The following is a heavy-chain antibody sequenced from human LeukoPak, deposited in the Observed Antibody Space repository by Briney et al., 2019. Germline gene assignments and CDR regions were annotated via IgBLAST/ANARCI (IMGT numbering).Heavy chain of an antibody. J-gene: IGHJ6*02. CDR2: TNPSGGST. V-gene: IGHV1-46*01. CDR3: ARDRGAGSNYYYYGMDV. CDR1: GYTFTSYY. Sequence: ASVKVSCRASGYTFTSYYMHWVRQAPGQGLEWMGITNPSGGSTSYAQKFQGRVTMTRDTSTSTVYMELSSLRSEDTAVYYCARDRGAGSNYYYYGMDVWGQGTTVTVSS. D-gene: IGHD1-26*01.